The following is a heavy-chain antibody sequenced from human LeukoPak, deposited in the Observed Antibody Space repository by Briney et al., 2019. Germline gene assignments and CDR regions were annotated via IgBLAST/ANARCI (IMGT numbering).Heavy chain of an antibody. J-gene: IGHJ4*02. CDR1: GYTVTSYA. CDR3: ARNRYCSSTSCLTYYYDSSGYTDLDY. D-gene: IGHD3-22*01. CDR2: ISAYNGNT. V-gene: IGHV1-18*04. Sequence: ASVKVSCKASGYTVTSYAISWVRQAPGQGLEWMGWISAYNGNTNYAQKLQGRVTMTTDTSTSTAYMELRSLRSDDTAVYYCARNRYCSSTSCLTYYYDSSGYTDLDYWGQGTLVTVSS.